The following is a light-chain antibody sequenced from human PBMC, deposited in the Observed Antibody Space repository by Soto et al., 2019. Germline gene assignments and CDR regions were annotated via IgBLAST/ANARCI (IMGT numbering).Light chain of an antibody. CDR3: QQYNDWPPWT. CDR1: QSVSSN. J-gene: IGKJ1*01. CDR2: GAS. V-gene: IGKV3-15*01. Sequence: EIMMTLPPATLSVSTGERATLSCRASQSVSSNVAWYQQKPGQAPRLLIYGASSRATGIPARFSGSGSGTDFSLTISSLQSEDFAVYYCQQYNDWPPWTFGQGTKVDIK.